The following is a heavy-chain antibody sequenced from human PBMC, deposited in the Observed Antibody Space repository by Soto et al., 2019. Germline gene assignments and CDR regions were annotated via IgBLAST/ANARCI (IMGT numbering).Heavy chain of an antibody. CDR3: ARNAGDSAGNYYFDY. D-gene: IGHD2-15*01. Sequence: GESLKISCKGSGYNFITFWIAWVRQKPGKGLEWMGIIYPGDSDARYSPSFQGQVTISADKSISTAYLQWSNLKASDTAMYYCARNAGDSAGNYYFDYWAQGTQVTVSS. CDR2: IYPGDSDA. CDR1: GYNFITFW. V-gene: IGHV5-51*01. J-gene: IGHJ4*02.